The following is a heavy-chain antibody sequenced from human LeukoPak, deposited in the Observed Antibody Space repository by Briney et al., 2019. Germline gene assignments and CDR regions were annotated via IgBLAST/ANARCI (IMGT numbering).Heavy chain of an antibody. CDR3: ARDRGYCSGGSCYRWFDP. J-gene: IGHJ5*02. CDR1: VCSIRSYY. CDR2: IYYSGST. Sequence: SETLSLTCTVSVCSIRSYYWSWIRQPPGKGLEWIGYIYYSGSTNYNPSLKSRVTISVDTSKNQFSLKLSSVTAADTAVYYCARDRGYCSGGSCYRWFDPWGQGTLVTVSS. D-gene: IGHD2-15*01. V-gene: IGHV4-59*01.